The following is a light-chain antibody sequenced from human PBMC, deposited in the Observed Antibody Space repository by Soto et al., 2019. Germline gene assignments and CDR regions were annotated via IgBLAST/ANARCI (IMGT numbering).Light chain of an antibody. CDR3: QQYGSPPT. V-gene: IGKV3-20*01. CDR2: GAS. CDR1: QSVSSSY. J-gene: IGKJ1*01. Sequence: EIVLTQSPGTLSLSPGERATLSCRASQSVSSSYLAWYQQKPGQAPRLLIYGASSRATGIPDRFSGSGSGTDFTLTIRRLEPEDFAVYYCQQYGSPPTFGQGTKVDIK.